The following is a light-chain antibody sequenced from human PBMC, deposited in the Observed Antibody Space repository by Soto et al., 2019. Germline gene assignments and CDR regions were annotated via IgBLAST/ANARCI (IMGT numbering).Light chain of an antibody. V-gene: IGKV2-28*01. CDR1: QSLLHSNGYNY. Sequence: DVVMTQSPLPLPVTPGEPASISCRSSQSLLHSNGYNYLDWYLQRPGQSPQLLIYLGSNRASGVPDRFSGSGSGTDFTLKISRVEAEDVGVYYCMQAVQTPPTFGQGTKVDIK. CDR3: MQAVQTPPT. CDR2: LGS. J-gene: IGKJ1*01.